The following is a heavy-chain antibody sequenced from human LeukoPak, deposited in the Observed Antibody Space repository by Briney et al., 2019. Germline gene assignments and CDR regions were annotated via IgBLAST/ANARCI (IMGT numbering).Heavy chain of an antibody. D-gene: IGHD6-13*01. CDR3: ARDAVAAPGSAEYFQH. CDR2: IWYDGSNK. Sequence: PGGSLRLSCAASGFSFSTYGMHWVRQAPGKGLQWVAVIWYDGSNKHHADSVKGRFTISRDNSKNTLYLQMNSLRAEDTAVYYCARDAVAAPGSAEYFQHWGQGTLVTVSS. CDR1: GFSFSTYG. V-gene: IGHV3-33*01. J-gene: IGHJ1*01.